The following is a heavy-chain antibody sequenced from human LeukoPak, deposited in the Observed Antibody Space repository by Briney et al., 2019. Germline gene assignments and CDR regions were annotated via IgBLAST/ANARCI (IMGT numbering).Heavy chain of an antibody. CDR3: AKVVRGVIPRGYFQH. J-gene: IGHJ1*01. D-gene: IGHD3-10*01. CDR1: GFTLSNYV. Sequence: GGSLRLSCAASGFTLSNYVMGWVRQAQGKGLEWVSAISENGGGADYADSVRGRFTISRDNSQNTLYQQMNSLRAEDTAVYYCAKVVRGVIPRGYFQHWGQGTLVTVSS. V-gene: IGHV3-23*01. CDR2: ISENGGGA.